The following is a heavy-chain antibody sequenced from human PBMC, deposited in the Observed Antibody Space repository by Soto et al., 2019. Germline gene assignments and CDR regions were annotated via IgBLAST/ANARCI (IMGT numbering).Heavy chain of an antibody. Sequence: EVQLLESGGGLVQPGGSLRLSCTVSGVTFSNYAMNWVRQAPGKGLEWDSSLRGIGGTTYYADSVKGRFTISRDNSKNTLYLLMNSLRPEHTALYYCAKQGADYGSGADTIYFDSWGQGVLVTVSS. CDR3: AKQGADYGSGADTIYFDS. CDR2: LRGIGGTT. CDR1: GVTFSNYA. D-gene: IGHD3-10*01. J-gene: IGHJ4*02. V-gene: IGHV3-23*01.